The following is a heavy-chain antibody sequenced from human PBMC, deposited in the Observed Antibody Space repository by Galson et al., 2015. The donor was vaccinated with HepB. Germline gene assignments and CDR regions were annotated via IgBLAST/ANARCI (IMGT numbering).Heavy chain of an antibody. J-gene: IGHJ4*02. Sequence: ETLSLTCTVSGGSISSSNWWTWVRRPPGKGLEWVGEIFHSGTTNYNPSLKGRATISIDKSQNQFSLDLRSVTAADTAVYYCASNRGLGGYLDSWGQGTLVTVSS. V-gene: IGHV4-4*02. CDR2: IFHSGTT. D-gene: IGHD3-16*02. CDR1: GGSISSSNW. CDR3: ASNRGLGGYLDS.